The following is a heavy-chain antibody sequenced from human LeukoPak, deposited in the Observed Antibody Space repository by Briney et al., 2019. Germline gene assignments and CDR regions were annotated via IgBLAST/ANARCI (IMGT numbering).Heavy chain of an antibody. CDR2: ISGSGGTT. Sequence: GGSLRLSCAASGFNFSNYAMSWVRQAPGKGLEWVSAISGSGGTTYFADSVKGRFTISRDKSKNTLYLQMNSLRAEDTAVYYCAKRQFCSRTSCYGFDYWGQGTLVTVSS. J-gene: IGHJ4*02. D-gene: IGHD2-2*01. CDR3: AKRQFCSRTSCYGFDY. V-gene: IGHV3-23*01. CDR1: GFNFSNYA.